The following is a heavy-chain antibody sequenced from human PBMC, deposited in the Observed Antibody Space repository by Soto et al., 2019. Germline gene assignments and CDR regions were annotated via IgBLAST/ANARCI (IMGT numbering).Heavy chain of an antibody. D-gene: IGHD3-10*01. J-gene: IGHJ6*02. CDR2: IYSGGST. CDR1: GFTVSSNY. V-gene: IGHV3-53*01. CDR3: ARDKASRNYYGSGRINYYYYGMDV. Sequence: EVQLVESGGGLIQPGGSLRLSCAASGFTVSSNYMSWVRQAPGKGLEWVSVIYSGGSTYYADSVKGRFTISRDNSKHTLYLQMNSLRAEDTAVYYCARDKASRNYYGSGRINYYYYGMDVWGQGTTVTVSS.